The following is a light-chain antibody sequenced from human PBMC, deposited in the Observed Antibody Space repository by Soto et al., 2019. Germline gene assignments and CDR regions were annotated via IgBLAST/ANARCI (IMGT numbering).Light chain of an antibody. CDR2: DND. V-gene: IGLV1-51*01. CDR1: RSNVGNNY. Sequence: QSVLTQPPSVSAAPGQKVTVSCSGSRSNVGNNYVSWYQHLPGSAPKLLIYDNDKRPSGIPDRFSASKSGTSATLGITGLQTGDEADYYCEAWDSSMSAGVFCGGTKVTVL. J-gene: IGLJ3*02. CDR3: EAWDSSMSAGV.